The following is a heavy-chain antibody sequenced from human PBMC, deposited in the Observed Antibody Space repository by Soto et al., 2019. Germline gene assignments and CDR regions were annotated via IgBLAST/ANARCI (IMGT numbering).Heavy chain of an antibody. CDR1: GGSISSGGYY. CDR3: ARSGPFPSFMITFGGVNPTFDY. Sequence: SETLSLTCTVSGGSISSGGYYWSWIRQHPGKGLEWIGYIYYSGSTYYNPSLKSRVTISVDTSKNQFSLKLSSVTAADTAVYYCARSGPFPSFMITFGGVNPTFDYWGQGTLVTVS. V-gene: IGHV4-31*03. D-gene: IGHD3-16*01. CDR2: IYYSGST. J-gene: IGHJ4*02.